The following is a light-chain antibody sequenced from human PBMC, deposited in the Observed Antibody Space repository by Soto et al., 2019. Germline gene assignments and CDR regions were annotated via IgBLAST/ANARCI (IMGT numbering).Light chain of an antibody. V-gene: IGKV3-15*01. CDR3: QQYDRWPVT. J-gene: IGKJ4*01. Sequence: EVVMTQSPATLSVSPGERVAFSCRASQSVTTNLAWYQHKPGQSPRLLISDASTGASGIPPRFSGSGSGTEFTLTIDRLQSADFAVYYCQQYDRWPVTFGGGTKV. CDR2: DAS. CDR1: QSVTTN.